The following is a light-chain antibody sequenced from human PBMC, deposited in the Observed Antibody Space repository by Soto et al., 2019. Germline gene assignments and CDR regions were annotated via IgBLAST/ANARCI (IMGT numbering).Light chain of an antibody. J-gene: IGKJ3*01. Sequence: AIRMTLSPSSFSASTGDRVTITCRASQGISSYLAWYQQKPGKAPKLLIYAASTLQSGVPSRFSGSGSGTDFTLTISCLQSEDFATYYCQQYYSYPLFTFGPGTKVDIK. CDR1: QGISSY. CDR3: QQYYSYPLFT. V-gene: IGKV1-8*01. CDR2: AAS.